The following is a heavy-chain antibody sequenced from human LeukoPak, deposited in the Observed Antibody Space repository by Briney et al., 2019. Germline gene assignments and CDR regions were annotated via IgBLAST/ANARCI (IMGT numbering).Heavy chain of an antibody. V-gene: IGHV3-23*01. D-gene: IGHD1-14*01. CDR2: ISDDGTSK. J-gene: IGHJ4*02. Sequence: GGSLRLSCAASGVTFSNYAMSWGGKAPGKGPGWVSGISDDGTSKYYADYMMGRVTISRDNSKNTVHLQMDSLRDDDRAEYYCAKEGEGDSYNPKTGPPNWGQGTLVTVS. CDR1: GVTFSNYA. CDR3: AKEGEGDSYNPKTGPPN.